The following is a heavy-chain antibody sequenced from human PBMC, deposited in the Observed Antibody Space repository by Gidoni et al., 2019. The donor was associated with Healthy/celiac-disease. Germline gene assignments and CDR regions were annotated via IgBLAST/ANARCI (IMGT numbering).Heavy chain of an antibody. Sequence: QVQLQQWGAGLLKPSETLSLPCAVYGGSFSGYYWSWIRQPPGKGLEWIGEINHSGSTNYNPSLKSRVTISVDTSKNQFSLKLSSVTAADTAVYYCARGWDSSGWYGWFDPWGQGTLVTVSS. D-gene: IGHD6-19*01. CDR1: GGSFSGYY. V-gene: IGHV4-34*01. J-gene: IGHJ5*02. CDR2: INHSGST. CDR3: ARGWDSSGWYGWFDP.